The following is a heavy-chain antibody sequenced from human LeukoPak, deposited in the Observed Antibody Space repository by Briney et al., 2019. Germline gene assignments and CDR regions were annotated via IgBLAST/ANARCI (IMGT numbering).Heavy chain of an antibody. CDR2: ISYDGSNK. V-gene: IGHV3-30*18. CDR1: GFTFSSYG. J-gene: IGHJ4*02. Sequence: GGSLRLSCAASGFTFSSYGMHWVCQAPGKGLEWVAVISYDGSNKYYADSVKGRFTISRDNSKNTLYLQMNSLRAEDTAVYYCAKDRFVGSGSYYYYFDYWGQGTLVTVSS. D-gene: IGHD3-10*01. CDR3: AKDRFVGSGSYYYYFDY.